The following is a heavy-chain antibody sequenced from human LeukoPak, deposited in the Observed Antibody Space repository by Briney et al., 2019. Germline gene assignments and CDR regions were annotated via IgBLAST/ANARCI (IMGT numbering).Heavy chain of an antibody. CDR1: GFTFSNAW. CDR2: IKSKTDGGTT. D-gene: IGHD3-10*01. J-gene: IGHJ4*02. V-gene: IGHV3-15*01. Sequence: GGSLRLSCAASGFTFSNAWMSWVRQAPGKGLEWVGRIKSKTDGGTTDYAVPVKGRFTISRDDSKNTLYLQMNSLKTEDTAVYYCTTFYGSGSTKDYWGQGTLVTVSS. CDR3: TTFYGSGSTKDY.